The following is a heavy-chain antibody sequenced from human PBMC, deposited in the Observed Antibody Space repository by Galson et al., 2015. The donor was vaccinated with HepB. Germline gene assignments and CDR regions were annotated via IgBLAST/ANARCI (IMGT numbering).Heavy chain of an antibody. J-gene: IGHJ6*02. CDR1: GGSISSYY. Sequence: ETLSLTCTVSGGSISSYYWSWIRQPPGKGLEWIGYIYYSGSTNYNPSLKSRVTISVDTSKNQFSLKLSSVTAADTAVYYCARVGAVLVRDQDYYGMDVWGQGTTVTVSS. CDR2: IYYSGST. D-gene: IGHD2-15*01. V-gene: IGHV4-59*01. CDR3: ARVGAVLVRDQDYYGMDV.